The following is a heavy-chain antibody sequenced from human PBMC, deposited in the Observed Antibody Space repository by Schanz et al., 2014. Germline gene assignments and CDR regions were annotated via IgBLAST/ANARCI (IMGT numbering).Heavy chain of an antibody. CDR3: ARDHVATTDYDYFFYYLDV. J-gene: IGHJ6*03. CDR1: GGTFSRLT. D-gene: IGHD1-1*01. Sequence: QVQLVQSGAEVKKPGSSVKVSCKASGGTFSRLTFSWVRQAPGQGLEWMGIINPSGGSTRYGQKFQGRVTMTRDTSTSTVYMELSSLRSEDTAVYYCARDHVATTDYDYFFYYLDVWATGITVIVSS. CDR2: INPSGGST. V-gene: IGHV1-46*01.